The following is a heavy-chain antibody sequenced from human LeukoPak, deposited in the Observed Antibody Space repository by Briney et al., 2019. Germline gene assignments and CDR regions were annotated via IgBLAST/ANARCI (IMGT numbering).Heavy chain of an antibody. Sequence: GGSLRLSCAASGFTVSSSYMIWVRQAPGKGLERVSVIYSGGYTYYADSVKGRFTISRDNSKNTVYLQMNSLRAEDTAVYYCAKERTGVAGGWTWGQGTLVTVSS. D-gene: IGHD6-19*01. V-gene: IGHV3-53*05. CDR1: GFTVSSSY. CDR3: AKERTGVAGGWT. CDR2: IYSGGYT. J-gene: IGHJ5*02.